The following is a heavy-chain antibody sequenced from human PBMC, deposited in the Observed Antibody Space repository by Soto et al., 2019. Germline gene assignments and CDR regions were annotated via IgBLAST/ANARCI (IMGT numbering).Heavy chain of an antibody. Sequence: SETLSLTCAVSGVSISSGNWWTWVRQTPQRGLEYIGEIFHDGTANYYPSFERRVAISVDTSKNQFSLKLTSVTAADTDIYFCARLVYDTRLNYMYFDFWGQGAPVTVSS. J-gene: IGHJ4*02. CDR1: GVSISSGNW. D-gene: IGHD3-10*01. CDR3: ARLVYDTRLNYMYFDF. V-gene: IGHV4-4*02. CDR2: IFHDGTA.